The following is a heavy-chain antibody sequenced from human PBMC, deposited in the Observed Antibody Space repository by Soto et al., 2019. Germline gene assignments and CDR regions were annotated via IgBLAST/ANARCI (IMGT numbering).Heavy chain of an antibody. CDR3: VKGNWGDY. Sequence: EVQLLESGGGSVQPGGSLRLSCAASGFTFITYDMTWVRQAPGKGLEWVSVSRGSDGSTYYADSVKGRFTISRDNSKNTVYLQMNSLRADETAIYYCVKGNWGDYWAQGTLVTVSS. D-gene: IGHD7-27*01. CDR2: SRGSDGST. J-gene: IGHJ4*02. CDR1: GFTFITYD. V-gene: IGHV3-23*01.